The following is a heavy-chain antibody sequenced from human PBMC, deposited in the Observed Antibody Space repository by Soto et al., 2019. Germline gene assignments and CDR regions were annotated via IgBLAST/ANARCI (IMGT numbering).Heavy chain of an antibody. CDR3: ARRLVLIAARVNYYCMDV. V-gene: IGHV1-69*01. D-gene: IGHD6-6*01. Sequence: QVQLVQSGAEVKKPGSSVKVSCKASGGTFSSYAISWVRQAPGQGLEWMGGIIPIFGTANYAQKFQGRVTITSDESTSTAYMELSSLRSEDTAVYYCARRLVLIAARVNYYCMDVWGQGTTVTVSS. CDR2: IIPIFGTA. J-gene: IGHJ6*02. CDR1: GGTFSSYA.